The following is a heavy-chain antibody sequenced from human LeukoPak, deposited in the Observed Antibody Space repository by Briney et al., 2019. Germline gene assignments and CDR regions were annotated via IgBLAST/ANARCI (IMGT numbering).Heavy chain of an antibody. CDR2: ITSSSRTI. Sequence: GGSLRLSCAASGFTFSGYSMNWVRQAPGKGLEWVSYITSSSRTIYYADSVKGRFTISRDNAKNSLYLQMNSLRAEDTAVYYCVRDAGYNYGPHWGQGTLVTVSS. CDR1: GFTFSGYS. J-gene: IGHJ4*02. D-gene: IGHD5-18*01. CDR3: VRDAGYNYGPH. V-gene: IGHV3-48*04.